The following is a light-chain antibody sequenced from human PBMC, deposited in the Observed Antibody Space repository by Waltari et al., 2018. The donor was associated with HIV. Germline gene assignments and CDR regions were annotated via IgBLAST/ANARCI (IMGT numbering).Light chain of an antibody. V-gene: IGLV2-14*01. CDR2: DVT. CDR3: GSSTNSNIVL. Sequence: QSALTQPASVSGSPGHSITIFCTGINNAIGADKSVSWYQQHPGKVPKLLIYDVTNRPAGVSGRFSGSKSVNTASLTISWLQPDDEADYYCGSSTNSNIVLFGGGTKLTVL. J-gene: IGLJ2*01. CDR1: NNAIGADKS.